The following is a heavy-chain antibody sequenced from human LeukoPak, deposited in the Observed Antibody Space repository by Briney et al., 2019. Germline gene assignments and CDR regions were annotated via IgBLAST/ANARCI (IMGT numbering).Heavy chain of an antibody. V-gene: IGHV1-46*01. CDR2: INPSGGST. CDR1: GYTFTSYY. J-gene: IGHJ6*02. CDR3: ARSYCSSTSCEERYYYYYYGMDV. Sequence: ASVKASCKASGYTFTSYYMHWVRQAPGQGLEWMGIINPSGGSTSYAQKFQGRVTMTRDTSTSTVYMELSSLRSEDTAVYYCARSYCSSTSCEERYYYYYYGMDVWGQGTTVTVSS. D-gene: IGHD2-2*01.